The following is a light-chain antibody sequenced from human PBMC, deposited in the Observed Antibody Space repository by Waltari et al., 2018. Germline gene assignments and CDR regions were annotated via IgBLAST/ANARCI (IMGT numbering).Light chain of an antibody. CDR3: CSYAGSYTYV. V-gene: IGLV2-11*01. Sequence: QSALTQPRSVSGSPGQSVTIPCPGTSRDVGAYNYVSWYQHHPGKAPKLMIYDVSKRPSGVPDRFSGSKSGNTASLTISGLQAEDEADYYCCSYAGSYTYVFGTGTKVTVL. CDR1: SRDVGAYNY. CDR2: DVS. J-gene: IGLJ1*01.